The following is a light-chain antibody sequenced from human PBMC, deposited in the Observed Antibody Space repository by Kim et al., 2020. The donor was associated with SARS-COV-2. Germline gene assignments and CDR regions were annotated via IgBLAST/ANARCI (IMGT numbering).Light chain of an antibody. CDR2: GAS. Sequence: EIVLTQSPGTLSLSPGERATLSCRASQSVTSSYLAWYQQKPGQPPRLLIYGASNRATGIPDWFSGSGSGTDFTLTISRLESEDLAVYYCQQYGTSLRTFGQGTKVEIK. CDR1: QSVTSSY. V-gene: IGKV3-20*01. J-gene: IGKJ1*01. CDR3: QQYGTSLRT.